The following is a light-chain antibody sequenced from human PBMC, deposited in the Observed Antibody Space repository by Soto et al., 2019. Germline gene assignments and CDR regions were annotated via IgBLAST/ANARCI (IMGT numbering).Light chain of an antibody. V-gene: IGKV1-5*01. CDR1: QSISSW. CDR2: DAS. J-gene: IGKJ1*01. CDR3: QQYNSYWT. Sequence: DIQMTQSPSTLSSSVXFRVTITCRASQSISSWLAWYQQKPGKAPKLLIYDASSLESGVPSRFSGSGSGTEFTLTISSLQPDDFATYYCQQYNSYWTFGQGTKVDNK.